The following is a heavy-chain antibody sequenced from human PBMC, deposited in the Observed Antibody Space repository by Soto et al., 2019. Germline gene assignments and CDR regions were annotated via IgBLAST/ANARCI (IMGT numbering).Heavy chain of an antibody. CDR2: IWFDGSNK. Sequence: GGSLRLACASSGFTFSSHAMHWVRQAPGKGLEWVANIWFDGSNKNYADSVKGRFTISRDNSKNTLFLQVNSLRAEDTAIYFCARAAYTSGYYYFDHWGQGTPVTVSS. V-gene: IGHV3-33*01. CDR1: GFTFSSHA. D-gene: IGHD6-19*01. J-gene: IGHJ4*02. CDR3: ARAAYTSGYYYFDH.